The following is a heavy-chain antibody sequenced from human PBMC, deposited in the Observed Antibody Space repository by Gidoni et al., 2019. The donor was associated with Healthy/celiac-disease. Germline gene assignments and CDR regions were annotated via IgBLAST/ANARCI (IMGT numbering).Heavy chain of an antibody. CDR1: GGSISSGGYS. V-gene: IGHV4-30-2*01. CDR3: ARQIVVVPAAMSNWFDP. D-gene: IGHD2-2*01. J-gene: IGHJ5*02. Sequence: QLQLQESGSGLVKPSQTLSLTCAVSGGSISSGGYSWSWIRQPPGKGLEWIGYIYHSGSTYYNPSLKSRVTISVDRSKNQFSLKLSSVTAADTAVYYCARQIVVVPAAMSNWFDPWGQGTLVTVSS. CDR2: IYHSGST.